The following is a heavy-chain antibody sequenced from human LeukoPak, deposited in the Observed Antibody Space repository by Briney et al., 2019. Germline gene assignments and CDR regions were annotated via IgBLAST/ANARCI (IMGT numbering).Heavy chain of an antibody. CDR1: GYTFTGYY. CDR2: INPNSGGT. Sequence: ASVKVSCKASGYTFTGYYMHWVRQAPGQGLEWMGRINPNSGGTNYAQKFQGRVTMTRGTSISTAYMELSRLRSDDTAVYYCAREGLEERAFDYWGQGTLVTVSS. J-gene: IGHJ4*02. D-gene: IGHD3-3*01. CDR3: AREGLEERAFDY. V-gene: IGHV1-2*06.